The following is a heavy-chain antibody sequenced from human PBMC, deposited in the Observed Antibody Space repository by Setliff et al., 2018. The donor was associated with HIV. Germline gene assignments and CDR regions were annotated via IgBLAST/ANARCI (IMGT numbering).Heavy chain of an antibody. Sequence: SETLSLTCTVSGGSISGDYYWSWIRQPPGKGLEWIGYIYYSGSTYYNPSLKSRLTMSVDTSKNQFSLKLSSVTAADTAVYYCARGSYYGSGSFPLDYWGQGTLVTVSS. CDR1: GGSISGDYY. CDR3: ARGSYYGSGSFPLDY. V-gene: IGHV4-30-4*08. D-gene: IGHD3-10*01. CDR2: IYYSGST. J-gene: IGHJ4*02.